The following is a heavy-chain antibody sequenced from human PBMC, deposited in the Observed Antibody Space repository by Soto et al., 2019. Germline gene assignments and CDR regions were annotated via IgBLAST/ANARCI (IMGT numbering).Heavy chain of an antibody. CDR3: ARDVFCGGAPACPDMDV. Sequence: QVVLEQSGGEVKKPGASVKVSCKASGYIFSGYSITWVRQAPGQGLEWMARIRGNTGNRNYARTLRGRLTLTTDTSTSTAYMELRSLTSDDTAVYYCARDVFCGGAPACPDMDVWGQGTTVTVSS. J-gene: IGHJ6*02. CDR2: IRGNTGNR. V-gene: IGHV1-18*04. CDR1: GYIFSGYS. D-gene: IGHD2-21*01.